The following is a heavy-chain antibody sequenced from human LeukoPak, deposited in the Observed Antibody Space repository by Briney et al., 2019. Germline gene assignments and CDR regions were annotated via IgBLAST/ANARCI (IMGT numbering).Heavy chain of an antibody. Sequence: GGSLRPSCAASAFTFSNCAMHWVRQAPGRGLEYVAAISGNGDSTYYANSVRGRFAISRDNSKNTLYLQTGSLRPEDMAVYYCAREVYAGNWFDPWGQGTLVTVSS. V-gene: IGHV3-64*01. CDR1: AFTFSNCA. J-gene: IGHJ5*02. CDR2: ISGNGDST. D-gene: IGHD2-8*01. CDR3: AREVYAGNWFDP.